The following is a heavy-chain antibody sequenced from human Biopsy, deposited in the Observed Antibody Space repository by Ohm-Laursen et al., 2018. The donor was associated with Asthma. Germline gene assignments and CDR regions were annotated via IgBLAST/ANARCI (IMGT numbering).Heavy chain of an antibody. CDR3: ARGDSSNWSHYYFDY. D-gene: IGHD3-22*01. J-gene: IGHJ4*02. V-gene: IGHV3-53*01. CDR1: ELAVSRDY. Sequence: SLRLSCAASELAVSRDYMFWVRQAPGKGLEWVSVIYSGGTSHTADSVRGRFTISRDYSKNTLYLQMHSLRAEDTAVYYCARGDSSNWSHYYFDYWGQGTLVTVSS. CDR2: IYSGGTS.